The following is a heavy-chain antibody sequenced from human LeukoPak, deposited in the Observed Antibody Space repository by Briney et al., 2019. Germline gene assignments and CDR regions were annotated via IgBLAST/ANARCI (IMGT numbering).Heavy chain of an antibody. D-gene: IGHD1-26*01. CDR2: INPTGGST. V-gene: IGHV1-46*01. CDR1: GYTFTSYY. J-gene: IGHJ5*02. CDR3: ARDNSVGDNVWWFDP. Sequence: ASVKVSCEASGYTFTSYYMHWVRQAPGQGLEWMGLINPTGGSTGYAQKFQGRVTMTRDMSTSTDYMELSSLRSEDTAIYYCARDNSVGDNVWWFDPWGQGTLVTVSS.